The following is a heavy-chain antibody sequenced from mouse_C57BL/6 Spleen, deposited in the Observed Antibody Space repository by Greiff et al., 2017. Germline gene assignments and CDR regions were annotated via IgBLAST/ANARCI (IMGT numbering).Heavy chain of an antibody. D-gene: IGHD3-2*02. CDR3: ARRDSSGYEDY. J-gene: IGHJ2*01. Sequence: VQLQQSGAELVKPGASVKISCKASGYAFSSYWMNWVKQRPGKGLEWIGQIYPGDGDTNYNGKFKGKATLTADKSSSTAYMQLSSLTSEDSAVYFCARRDSSGYEDYWGQGTTLTVSS. CDR1: GYAFSSYW. CDR2: IYPGDGDT. V-gene: IGHV1-80*01.